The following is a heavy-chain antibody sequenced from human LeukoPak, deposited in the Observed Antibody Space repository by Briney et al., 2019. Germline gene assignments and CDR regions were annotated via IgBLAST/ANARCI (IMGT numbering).Heavy chain of an antibody. CDR2: IGTAGDT. Sequence: GGSLRLSCAASGFTFSSYDMHWVRQATGKGLEWVSAIGTAGDTYYPGSVKGRFTISRENAKNSLYLQMNSLRAGDTAVYYCARGGRYYYYGMDVWGQGTTVTVSS. J-gene: IGHJ6*02. V-gene: IGHV3-13*01. D-gene: IGHD5-12*01. CDR3: ARGGRYYYYGMDV. CDR1: GFTFSSYD.